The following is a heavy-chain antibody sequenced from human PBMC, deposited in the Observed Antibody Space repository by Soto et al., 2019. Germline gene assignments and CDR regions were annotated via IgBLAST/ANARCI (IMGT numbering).Heavy chain of an antibody. CDR3: VRPYYSSSWFPFDR. CDR2: IDSGDGTT. D-gene: IGHD6-13*01. J-gene: IGHJ4*02. V-gene: IGHV3-11*01. CDR1: GFDFGYYY. Sequence: GGSLRLSCTGSGFDFGYYYMSWIXQSPGKGLEWVSYIDSGDGTTYYTDSVKGRFTISRDNAKKTVYLQMSSLRVEDTALYYCVRPYYSSSWFPFDRWGQGTLVTVSS.